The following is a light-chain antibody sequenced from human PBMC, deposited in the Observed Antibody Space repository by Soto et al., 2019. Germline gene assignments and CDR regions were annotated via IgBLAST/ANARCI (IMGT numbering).Light chain of an antibody. J-gene: IGKJ5*01. Sequence: EIVVTQSPATLSVSPGERATLSCRASQSVSESLAWYQQKPGQAPRLLIYDVSYRATGIPVRFSGSGSGTDFTLTISSLEPEDFAVYYCQQRSDWLPITFGQGTRLEI. CDR1: QSVSES. V-gene: IGKV3-11*01. CDR3: QQRSDWLPIT. CDR2: DVS.